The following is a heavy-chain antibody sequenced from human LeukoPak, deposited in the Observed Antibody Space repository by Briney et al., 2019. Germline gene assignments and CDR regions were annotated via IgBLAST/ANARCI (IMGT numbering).Heavy chain of an antibody. CDR1: GYTFTGYY. Sequence: GASVKFSCKASGYTFTGYYMHWVRQAPGQGLEWMGWINPNSGGTNYAQKFQGRVTMTRDTSISTAYMELSRLRSDDTAVYYCARDSGPGRENAFDIWGQGTMVTVSS. D-gene: IGHD3-10*01. J-gene: IGHJ3*02. V-gene: IGHV1-2*02. CDR2: INPNSGGT. CDR3: ARDSGPGRENAFDI.